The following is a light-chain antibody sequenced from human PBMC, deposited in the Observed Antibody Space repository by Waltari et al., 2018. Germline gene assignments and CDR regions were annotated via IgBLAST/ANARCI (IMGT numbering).Light chain of an antibody. CDR1: SSNTASNP. CDR2: GDN. J-gene: IGLJ2*01. CDR3: AVWDNSLNGVV. V-gene: IGLV1-44*01. Sequence: QSILTQPPSASGTPGQRVTISCSGSSSNTASNPVHWYQQRPGTAPSLLIYGDNRRPSGVPDRFSGSKSGTSASLAISGLQSEDEVDFYCAVWDNSLNGVVFGGGTKLTVL.